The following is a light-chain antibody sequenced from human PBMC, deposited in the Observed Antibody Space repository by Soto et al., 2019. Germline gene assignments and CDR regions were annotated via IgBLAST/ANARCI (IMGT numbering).Light chain of an antibody. CDR1: QNIGDW. J-gene: IGKJ1*01. V-gene: IGKV1-5*01. CDR3: QQHNSSPWT. CDR2: DAS. Sequence: DIHMTQSPSTLSASVGDRVTITCRASQNIGDWLAWFQQKPGKAPRLLIYDASNLESGVPSRFRGSGSGTGFTLTISSLQPDDFATYYCQQHNSSPWTFGQGTKVEIK.